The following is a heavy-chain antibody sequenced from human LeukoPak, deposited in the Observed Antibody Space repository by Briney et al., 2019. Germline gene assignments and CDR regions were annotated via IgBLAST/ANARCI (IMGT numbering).Heavy chain of an antibody. Sequence: GGSLRLSCAASGFTFSSYWMHWVRQAPGKGLVWVSRINSDGSSTSYADSVKGRFTISRDNAKNTLYLQMNSLRAEDTAVYYCARVGIQLWLAYYMDVWGKGTTVTVSS. D-gene: IGHD5-18*01. CDR2: INSDGSST. V-gene: IGHV3-74*01. CDR1: GFTFSSYW. J-gene: IGHJ6*03. CDR3: ARVGIQLWLAYYMDV.